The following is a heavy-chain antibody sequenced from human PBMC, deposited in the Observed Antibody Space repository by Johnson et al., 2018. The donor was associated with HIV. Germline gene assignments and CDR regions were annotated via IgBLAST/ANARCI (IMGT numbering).Heavy chain of an antibody. CDR1: GFTFGYFA. J-gene: IGHJ3*02. CDR3: TTGSFFDI. V-gene: IGHV3-49*04. CDR2: IRSKDYGGTT. Sequence: VQVVESGGGLAQPGRSLRLSCTASGFTFGYFAMTWVRQGPGKGLEWVGFIRSKDYGGTTEYAASVKGRFTISRDDSKSIAYLQMNSLKTEDAAVYYCTTGSFFDIWGQGTMVTVSS.